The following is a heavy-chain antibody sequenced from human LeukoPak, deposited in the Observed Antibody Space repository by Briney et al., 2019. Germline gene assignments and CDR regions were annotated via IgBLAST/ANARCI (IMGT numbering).Heavy chain of an antibody. J-gene: IGHJ4*02. Sequence: PSETLSLTCAVYGGSFSGYYWSWIRQPPGKGLEWIGYIYYSGSTNYNPSLKSRVTISVDTSKNQFSLKLSSVTAADTAVYYCAREGIAAAGGLDYWGQGTLVTVSS. D-gene: IGHD6-13*01. CDR1: GGSFSGYY. CDR3: AREGIAAAGGLDY. CDR2: IYYSGST. V-gene: IGHV4-59*13.